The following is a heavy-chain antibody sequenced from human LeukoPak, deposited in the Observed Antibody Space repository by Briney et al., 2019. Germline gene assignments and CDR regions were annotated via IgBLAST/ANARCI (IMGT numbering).Heavy chain of an antibody. V-gene: IGHV4-34*01. Sequence: PSETLSLTCAVYGGSCSGYYWNWIRQPPGKGLEWIGEVYHSGSTNYNPSLKSRVTISADTSKNQFSLKLSSVTAADTAVYYCARATYCSGGNCYKLRYFDLWGRGTLVTVSS. CDR1: GGSCSGYY. CDR2: VYHSGST. CDR3: ARATYCSGGNCYKLRYFDL. J-gene: IGHJ2*01. D-gene: IGHD2-15*01.